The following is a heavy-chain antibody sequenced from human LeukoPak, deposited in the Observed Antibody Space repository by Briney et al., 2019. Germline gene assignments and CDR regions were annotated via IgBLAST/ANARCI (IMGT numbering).Heavy chain of an antibody. Sequence: GGSLRLSCAASGFAFSTYGMHWVRQAPGKGLEWVAVIWYDGSNKYYADSVKGRFTISRDNSKNTLYLQMNSLRAEDTAVYYCARVYDVLTGGFDHWGQGALVTVSS. V-gene: IGHV3-33*01. J-gene: IGHJ4*02. CDR1: GFAFSTYG. CDR2: IWYDGSNK. CDR3: ARVYDVLTGGFDH. D-gene: IGHD3-9*01.